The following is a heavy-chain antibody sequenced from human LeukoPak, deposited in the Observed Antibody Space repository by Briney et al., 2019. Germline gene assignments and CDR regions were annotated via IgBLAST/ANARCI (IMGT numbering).Heavy chain of an antibody. CDR2: IYHSGST. CDR1: DYSISSGYY. Sequence: SETLSLTCTVSDYSISSGYYWDWIRQPPGKGLEWIGSIYHSGSTDYNPSLKSRVTISVDTSKNQFSLKVNSVTAADTAVYYCARARGRGGENYWGQGTLVAVSS. V-gene: IGHV4-38-2*02. CDR3: ARARGRGGENY. J-gene: IGHJ4*02. D-gene: IGHD3-16*01.